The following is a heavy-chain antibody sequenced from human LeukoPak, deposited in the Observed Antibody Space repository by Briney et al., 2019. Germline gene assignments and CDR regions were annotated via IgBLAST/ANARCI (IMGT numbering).Heavy chain of an antibody. CDR2: MSPNSGDT. D-gene: IGHD6-13*01. V-gene: IGHV1-8*01. Sequence: ASVKVSCKASGYTFTSYDFNWVRQATGQRPEWMGWMSPNSGDTGYAQKFQDRVTMTRNTSISTAYMELRSLRSDDTAVYYCARALGSSLGYWGQGTLVTVSS. CDR1: GYTFTSYD. J-gene: IGHJ4*02. CDR3: ARALGSSLGY.